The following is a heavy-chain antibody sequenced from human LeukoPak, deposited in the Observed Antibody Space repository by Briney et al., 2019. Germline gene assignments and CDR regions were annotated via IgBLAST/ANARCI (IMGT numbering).Heavy chain of an antibody. Sequence: SETLSLTCAVYGGSFSGYYWSWFRHPPGKGLEWIGEINHRGSTNYNPSLKSRVTVSLDTSKNQFSLKLSSVTAADTAVYYCARAPGAALDWGQGTLVTVSS. V-gene: IGHV4-34*01. J-gene: IGHJ4*02. CDR2: INHRGST. CDR3: ARAPGAALD. D-gene: IGHD2-15*01. CDR1: GGSFSGYY.